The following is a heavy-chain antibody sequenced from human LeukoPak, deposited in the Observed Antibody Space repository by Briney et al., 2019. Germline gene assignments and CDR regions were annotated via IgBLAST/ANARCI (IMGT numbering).Heavy chain of an antibody. CDR2: INPSGGST. CDR3: ARDEGVGATADAFDI. Sequence: ASVKVSCKASGYTFTSYGISWVRQAPGQGLEWMGIINPSGGSTSYAQKFQGRVTMTRDTSTSTVYMELSSLRSEDTAVYYCARDEGVGATADAFDIWGQGTMVTVSS. J-gene: IGHJ3*02. V-gene: IGHV1-46*01. D-gene: IGHD1-26*01. CDR1: GYTFTSYG.